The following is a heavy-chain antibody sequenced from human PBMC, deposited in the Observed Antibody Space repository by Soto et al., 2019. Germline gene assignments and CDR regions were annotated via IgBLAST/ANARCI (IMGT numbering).Heavy chain of an antibody. Sequence: SETLSLSCTVSGGSGSSGSYYWSWIRQPPGKGLEWIGYIYYSGSTNYNPSLKSRVTISVDTSKNQFSLKLSSVTAADTAVYYCASNWNYDAFDIWGQVTMVTVS. CDR3: ASNWNYDAFDI. V-gene: IGHV4-61*01. J-gene: IGHJ3*02. CDR1: GGSGSSGSYY. D-gene: IGHD1-7*01. CDR2: IYYSGST.